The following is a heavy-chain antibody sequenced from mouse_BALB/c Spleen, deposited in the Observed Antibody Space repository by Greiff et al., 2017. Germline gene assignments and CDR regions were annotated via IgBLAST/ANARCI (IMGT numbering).Heavy chain of an antibody. CDR2: INPGSGGT. V-gene: IGHV1-54*01. Sequence: QVQLQQSGAELVRPGTSVKVSCKASGYAFTNYLIEWVKQRPGQGLEWIGVINPGSGGTNYNEKLKGKATLTADKSSSTAYMQLSSLTSDDSAVYICARGRDYGNYDYWGQGTTLTVSS. D-gene: IGHD2-1*01. CDR3: ARGRDYGNYDY. J-gene: IGHJ2*01. CDR1: GYAFTNYL.